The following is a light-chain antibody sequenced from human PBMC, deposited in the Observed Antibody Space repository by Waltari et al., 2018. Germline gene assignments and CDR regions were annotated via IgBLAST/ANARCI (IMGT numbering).Light chain of an antibody. CDR1: QTVRATY. CDR2: DTS. V-gene: IGKV3-20*01. CDR3: QQYDISPLT. Sequence: EIVLTQSPGTLSLSPGERATLSCRASQTVRATYLAWYQQKPGQAPTLVSHDTSIRATGIPNRFSGSGSGTDFSRTISSLKPEDFAVYYCQQYDISPLTFGGGTKVETK. J-gene: IGKJ4*01.